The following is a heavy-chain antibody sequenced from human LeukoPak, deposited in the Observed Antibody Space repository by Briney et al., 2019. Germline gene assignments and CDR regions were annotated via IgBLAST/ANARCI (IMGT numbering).Heavy chain of an antibody. CDR1: GGSISSGGYY. D-gene: IGHD4-17*01. CDR3: ARDRHGDYDIGHYYGMDV. J-gene: IGHJ6*02. CDR2: IYYSGST. V-gene: IGHV4-31*03. Sequence: SETLSLTCTVSGGSISSGGYYWSWIRQHPGKGLEWIGYIYYSGSTYYNPSLKSRVTISVDTSKNQFSLKLSSVTAADTAVYYCARDRHGDYDIGHYYGMDVWGQGTTVTASS.